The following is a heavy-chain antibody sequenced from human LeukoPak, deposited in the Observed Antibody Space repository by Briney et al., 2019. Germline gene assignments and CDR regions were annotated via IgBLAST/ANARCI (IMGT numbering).Heavy chain of an antibody. CDR2: IYTSGST. CDR3: ARGTGRTYNWFDP. V-gene: IGHV4-4*07. Sequence: SETLSLTCTVSSGSFSGHYWSWIRQPAGKGLEWIGRIYTSGSTNYNPSLKSRVTMSVDTSKNQFSLKLSSVTAADTAVYYCARGTGRTYNWFDPWGQGTLVTVSS. D-gene: IGHD3/OR15-3a*01. J-gene: IGHJ5*02. CDR1: SGSFSGHY.